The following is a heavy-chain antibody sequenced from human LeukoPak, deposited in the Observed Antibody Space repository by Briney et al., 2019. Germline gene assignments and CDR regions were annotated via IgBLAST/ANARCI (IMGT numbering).Heavy chain of an antibody. V-gene: IGHV3-7*01. Sequence: GGSLRLSCAASGFTFSSYWMSWVRQAPGKGLEWVANIKQDGSEKYYVGSVKGRFTISRDNAKNSLYLQMNSLRAEDTAVYYCASGGSYYYYYGMDVWGQGTTVTVSS. J-gene: IGHJ6*02. CDR1: GFTFSSYW. CDR3: ASGGSYYYYYGMDV. D-gene: IGHD1-26*01. CDR2: IKQDGSEK.